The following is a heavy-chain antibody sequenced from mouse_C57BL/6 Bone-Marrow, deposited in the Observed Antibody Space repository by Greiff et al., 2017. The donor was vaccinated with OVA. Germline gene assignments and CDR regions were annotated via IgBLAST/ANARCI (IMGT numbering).Heavy chain of an antibody. V-gene: IGHV1-63*01. J-gene: IGHJ2*01. CDR1: GYTFTNYW. CDR2: IYPGGGYT. CDR3: ARRETGTLDY. Sequence: LQESGAELVRPGTSVKMSCKASGYTFTNYWIGWAKQRPGHGLEWIGDIYPGGGYTNYNEKFKGKATLTADKSSSTAYMQFSSLTSEDSAIYYCARRETGTLDYWGQGTTLTVSS. D-gene: IGHD4-1*01.